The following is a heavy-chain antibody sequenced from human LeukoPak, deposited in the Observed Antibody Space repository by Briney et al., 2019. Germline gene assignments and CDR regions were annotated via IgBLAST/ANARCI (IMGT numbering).Heavy chain of an antibody. CDR1: GFTFTTYA. D-gene: IGHD2-15*01. Sequence: PGGSLRLSCAASGFTFTTYAMNWVRQAPGKGLEWVSGISASGGTTYYADSVKGRFTISRDNSMMTLYLQMNSLRGEDTALYYCAKGGGGHCSGGFCSNFDYWGQGALVTVSA. CDR3: AKGGGGHCSGGFCSNFDY. J-gene: IGHJ4*02. CDR2: ISASGGTT. V-gene: IGHV3-23*01.